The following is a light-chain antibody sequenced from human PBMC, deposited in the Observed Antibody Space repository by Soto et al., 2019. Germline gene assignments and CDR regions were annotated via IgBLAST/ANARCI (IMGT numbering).Light chain of an antibody. J-gene: IGKJ1*01. CDR1: QRISSGY. V-gene: IGKV3-20*01. Sequence: EVVLTQSPGTLSLSPGDTATLSCRATQRISSGYLAWYQQKPGQAPSLLIYGASSRANGIPDRFSGIGSGADFTLTITGLEPDDLAVYYCQQYGSSPRTFGQGTKVEIK. CDR3: QQYGSSPRT. CDR2: GAS.